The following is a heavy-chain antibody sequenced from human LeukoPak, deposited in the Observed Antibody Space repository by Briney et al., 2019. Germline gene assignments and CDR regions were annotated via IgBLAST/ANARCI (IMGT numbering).Heavy chain of an antibody. CDR1: GGSISSYY. CDR2: IYYSGST. V-gene: IGHV4-59*12. Sequence: SETLSLTCTVSGGSISSYYWSWIRQPPGKGLEWIGYIYYSGSTNYNPSLKSRVTISVDTSKNQFSLKLSSVTAADTAVYYCARGVRIPGPFDYWGQGTLVTVSS. J-gene: IGHJ4*02. CDR3: ARGVRIPGPFDY. D-gene: IGHD2-15*01.